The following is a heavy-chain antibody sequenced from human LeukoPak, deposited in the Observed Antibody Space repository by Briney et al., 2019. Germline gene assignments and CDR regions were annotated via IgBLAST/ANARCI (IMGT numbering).Heavy chain of an antibody. V-gene: IGHV4-59*01. CDR2: IYYSGST. D-gene: IGHD3-9*01. CDR1: GGSIGSYY. Sequence: SETLSLTCTVSGGSIGSYYWSWIRQPPGKGLEWIGYIYYSGSTNYNPSLKSRVTISVDTSKNQFSLKLSSVTAADTAVYYCARGYFDWLTYYGMDVWGQGTTVTVSS. J-gene: IGHJ6*02. CDR3: ARGYFDWLTYYGMDV.